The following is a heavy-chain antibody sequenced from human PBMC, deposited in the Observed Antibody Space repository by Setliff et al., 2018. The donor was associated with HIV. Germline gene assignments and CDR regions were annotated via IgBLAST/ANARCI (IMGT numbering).Heavy chain of an antibody. CDR1: GFTFSGAE. CDR3: LLPCTSGWHNWADP. J-gene: IGHJ5*02. D-gene: IGHD6-19*01. V-gene: IGHV3-73*01. CDR2: IRSKADKYAT. Sequence: GESLKISCAASGFTFSGAEIHWVRQVSGKGLEWVGRIRSKADKYATDYGASAKGRFIISRDDSKKTAYLQMSSLRAEDTVMYYCLLPCTSGWHNWADPWGQGTLVTVS.